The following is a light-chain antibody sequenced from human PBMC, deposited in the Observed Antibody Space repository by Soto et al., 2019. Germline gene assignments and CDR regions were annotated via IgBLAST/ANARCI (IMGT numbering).Light chain of an antibody. CDR1: SSDVGAHNY. CDR3: SSYAGSNNLP. Sequence: QSALTQPPSASGSPGQSVTISCTGSSSDVGAHNYVSWYQQHPGKAPKLMIYEVTKRPSGVPDRFSGSKSGNTASLTVSGLQAEDEADYYCSSYAGSNNLPFGGGTKLTVL. V-gene: IGLV2-8*01. J-gene: IGLJ3*02. CDR2: EVT.